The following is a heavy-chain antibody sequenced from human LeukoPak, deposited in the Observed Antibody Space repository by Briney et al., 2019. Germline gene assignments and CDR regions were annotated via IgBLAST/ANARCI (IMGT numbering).Heavy chain of an antibody. CDR2: MNPNSGNT. J-gene: IGHJ4*02. CDR3: ARGLSSRPY. CDR1: GYTFTSYD. D-gene: IGHD6-13*01. Sequence: ASVEVSCKASGYTFTSYDINWVRQAAGQGREWMGWMNPNSGNTGYAQKFQGRVTMTRNTSISTAYMELSSLRSEDTAVYYCARGLSSRPYWGQGTLVTVSS. V-gene: IGHV1-8*01.